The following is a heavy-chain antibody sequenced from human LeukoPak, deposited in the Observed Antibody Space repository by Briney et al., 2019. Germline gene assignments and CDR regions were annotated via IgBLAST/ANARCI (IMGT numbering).Heavy chain of an antibody. D-gene: IGHD7-27*01. J-gene: IGHJ2*01. Sequence: PSETLSLTCTVSGGSISSYYWSWIRQPPGKGLEWIGEIYHSGSTNYNPSLKSRVTISVDKSKNQFSLKLSSVTAADTAVYYCARMVLGIYWYFDLWGRGTLVTVSS. CDR1: GGSISSYY. CDR2: IYHSGST. CDR3: ARMVLGIYWYFDL. V-gene: IGHV4-59*12.